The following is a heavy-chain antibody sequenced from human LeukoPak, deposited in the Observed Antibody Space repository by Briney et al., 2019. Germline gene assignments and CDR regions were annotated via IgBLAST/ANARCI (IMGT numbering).Heavy chain of an antibody. CDR2: ISSDGHST. CDR3: AKVAVEYYYGSGSFDY. Sequence: GGSLRLSCAASGFTFSNYWMHWVRQLPVPGKGLVWVSRISSDGHSTRYASSVRGRFTISRDNSKNTLYLQMNSLRAEDTAVYYCAKVAVEYYYGSGSFDYWGQGTLVTVSS. V-gene: IGHV3-74*01. CDR1: GFTFSNYW. D-gene: IGHD3-10*01. J-gene: IGHJ4*02.